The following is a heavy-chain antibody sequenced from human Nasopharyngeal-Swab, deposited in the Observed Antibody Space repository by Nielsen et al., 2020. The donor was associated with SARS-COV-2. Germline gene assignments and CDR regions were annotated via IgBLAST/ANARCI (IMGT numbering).Heavy chain of an antibody. CDR3: AKGGSLSGSWD. CDR1: GFTFSSYA. J-gene: IGHJ4*02. CDR2: ISGSGGST. V-gene: IGHV3-23*01. D-gene: IGHD1-26*01. Sequence: GGSLTLSCAASGFTFSSYAMSWVRQAPGKGLEWVSAISGSGGSTYYADSVKGRFTISRDNSKNTLYLQMNSLRAEDTAVYYCAKGGSLSGSWDWGQGTLVTVSS.